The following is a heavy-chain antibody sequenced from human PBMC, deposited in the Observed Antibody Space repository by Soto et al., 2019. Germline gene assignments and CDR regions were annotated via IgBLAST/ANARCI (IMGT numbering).Heavy chain of an antibody. CDR2: MNPNSGNT. D-gene: IGHD2-2*01. J-gene: IGHJ4*02. CDR3: AKQGTLRCSGTSCPYYFDY. Sequence: ASVKVSCKASGYTFTNSDINWVRQATGQGLEWMGWMNPNSGNTGYAQKFQGRVTMASNTSISTAYMELSSLRSEDTAVYYCAKQGTLRCSGTSCPYYFDYWGQGALVTVSS. CDR1: GYTFTNSD. V-gene: IGHV1-8*01.